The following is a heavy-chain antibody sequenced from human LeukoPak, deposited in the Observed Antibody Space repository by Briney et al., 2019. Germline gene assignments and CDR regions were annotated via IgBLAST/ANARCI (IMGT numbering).Heavy chain of an antibody. D-gene: IGHD6-13*01. CDR1: GGSIISYY. CDR3: ARGDIAAAGTKFDY. J-gene: IGHJ4*02. CDR2: IYYSGST. Sequence: SETLSLTCTVSGGSIISYYWSWIRQPPGKGLEWIGYIYYSGSTNYNPSLKSRVTISVDTSKNQFSLKLSSVTAAATAVYYCARGDIAAAGTKFDYWGQGTLVTVSS. V-gene: IGHV4-59*01.